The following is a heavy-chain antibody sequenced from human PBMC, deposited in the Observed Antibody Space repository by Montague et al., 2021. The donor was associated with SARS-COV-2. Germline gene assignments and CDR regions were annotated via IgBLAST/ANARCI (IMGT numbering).Heavy chain of an antibody. CDR3: ARGMIRGVTTPFDY. CDR1: SGSIISSGYY. D-gene: IGHD3-10*01. CDR2: IYYSGTT. Sequence: SETLSLTCSVSSGSIISSGYYWGWIRQPPGKELEWIGNIYYSGTTXYKLSLRSRGTISVDTSKNHLSLRLSSVTAADTAVYFCARGMIRGVTTPFDYWGQGSQVTVSS. V-gene: IGHV4-39*02. J-gene: IGHJ4*02.